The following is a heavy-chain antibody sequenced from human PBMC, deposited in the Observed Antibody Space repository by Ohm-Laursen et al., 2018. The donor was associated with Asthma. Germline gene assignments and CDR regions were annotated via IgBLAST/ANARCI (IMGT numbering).Heavy chain of an antibody. J-gene: IGHJ4*02. CDR3: ARERWLRFIDY. V-gene: IGHV4-31*02. Sequence: SQTLSLTCTVSGGSISSGGYYWSWIRQHPGKGLEWIGYIYYSGSTYYNPSLKSRVTISVDTSKNQFSLKLSSVTAADTAVYYCARERWLRFIDYWGQGTLVTVSS. CDR1: GGSISSGGYY. CDR2: IYYSGST. D-gene: IGHD5-12*01.